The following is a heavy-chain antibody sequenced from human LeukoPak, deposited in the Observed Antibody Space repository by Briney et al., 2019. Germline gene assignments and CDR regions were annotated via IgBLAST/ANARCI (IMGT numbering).Heavy chain of an antibody. CDR2: INWNGGST. V-gene: IGHV3-20*04. CDR1: GFTFDDYG. J-gene: IGHJ6*03. CDR3: ARDGRGSYYDYYYYMDV. Sequence: GGSLRLSCAASGFTFDDYGMSWVRQAPGKGLKWVSGINWNGGSTGYADSVKGRFTISRDNAKNSLYLQMNSLRAEDTALYYCARDGRGSYYDYYYYMDVWGKGTTVTVSS. D-gene: IGHD1-26*01.